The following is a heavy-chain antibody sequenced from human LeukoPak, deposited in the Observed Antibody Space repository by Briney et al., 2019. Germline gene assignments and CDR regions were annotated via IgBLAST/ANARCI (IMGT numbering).Heavy chain of an antibody. V-gene: IGHV1-69*04. CDR2: FIPILGIA. J-gene: IGHJ6*02. CDR1: GGTFSSHT. Sequence: SVKLSCKASGGTFSSHTISWVRQPPGQGLEWMGRFIPILGIANYAQKIQGRVTITADKSTSTAYMELSSLRSEDAAVYYCARDEQQLDLYYYGMDVWGQGTTVTVSS. D-gene: IGHD6-13*01. CDR3: ARDEQQLDLYYYGMDV.